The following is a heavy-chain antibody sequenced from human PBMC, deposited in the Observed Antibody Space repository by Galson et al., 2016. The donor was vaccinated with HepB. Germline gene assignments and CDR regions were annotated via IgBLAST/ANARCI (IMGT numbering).Heavy chain of an antibody. Sequence: SVKVSCKASGYTFSSYGINWVRQAPGQGLEWMGWVSPHNNITNYAQKSQGRVTMTTGTSTSTAYMDLTSLRSDDTAIYYCARGFVVGVMDYWGQGTLVTVSS. CDR3: ARGFVVGVMDY. V-gene: IGHV1-18*01. D-gene: IGHD3-16*01. CDR2: VSPHNNIT. CDR1: GYTFSSYG. J-gene: IGHJ4*02.